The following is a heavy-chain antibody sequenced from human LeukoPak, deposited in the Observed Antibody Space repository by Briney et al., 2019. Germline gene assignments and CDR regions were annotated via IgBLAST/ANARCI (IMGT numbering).Heavy chain of an antibody. Sequence: AGRSLRLSCAASGFTFSSYGMHWVRQAPGKGLEWVAVIWYDGSNKYYADSVKGRFTISRDNSKNTLYLQMNSLRAEDTAVYYCAKDAEPQWYCGSTSCYLADYYYYMDVWGKGTTVTVSS. V-gene: IGHV3-33*06. J-gene: IGHJ6*03. CDR3: AKDAEPQWYCGSTSCYLADYYYYMDV. D-gene: IGHD2-2*01. CDR2: IWYDGSNK. CDR1: GFTFSSYG.